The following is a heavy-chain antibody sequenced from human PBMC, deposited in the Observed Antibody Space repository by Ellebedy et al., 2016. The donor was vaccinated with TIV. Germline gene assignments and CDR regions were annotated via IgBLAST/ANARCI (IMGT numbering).Heavy chain of an antibody. CDR3: VKTRGGKQFDH. Sequence: GGSLRLSXAASGFTFSSYSMNWVRQAPGKGLEWVALIVYDGRSQTYADSVKGRFTISRDNARNSLYLQMNSLRPEDTAFYYCVKTRGGKQFDHWGQGTLVTVSS. D-gene: IGHD1-26*01. J-gene: IGHJ5*02. CDR2: IVYDGRSQ. CDR1: GFTFSSYS. V-gene: IGHV3-30*04.